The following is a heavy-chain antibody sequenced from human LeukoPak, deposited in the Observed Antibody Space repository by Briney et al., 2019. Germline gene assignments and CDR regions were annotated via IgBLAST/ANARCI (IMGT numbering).Heavy chain of an antibody. V-gene: IGHV3-23*01. Sequence: GGSLRLSCASSGFTFSSYAMSWVRQAPGKGLEWVSAISGSGGSTYYAHSVKGRFTISRDNSKNTLYLQMNSLRAEDTAVYYCAKTVPSGYWNYWGQGTLVTVSS. D-gene: IGHD3-22*01. CDR1: GFTFSSYA. J-gene: IGHJ4*02. CDR2: ISGSGGST. CDR3: AKTVPSGYWNY.